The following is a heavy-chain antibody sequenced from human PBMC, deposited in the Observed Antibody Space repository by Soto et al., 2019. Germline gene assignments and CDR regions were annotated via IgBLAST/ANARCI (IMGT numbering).Heavy chain of an antibody. Sequence: GGSLRLSCSASGFTFSSYSMNWVRQAPGKGLEWVSGITGSGGRTYYAASVKGRFTISRDNSNNTLYLQMNSLRAEDTALYYCAKEAAIVTTGWFDPWGQGTLVTVSS. V-gene: IGHV3-23*01. CDR1: GFTFSSYS. D-gene: IGHD2-2*01. CDR2: ITGSGGRT. J-gene: IGHJ5*02. CDR3: AKEAAIVTTGWFDP.